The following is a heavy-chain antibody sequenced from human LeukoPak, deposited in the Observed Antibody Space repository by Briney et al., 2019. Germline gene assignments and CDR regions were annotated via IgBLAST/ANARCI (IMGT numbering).Heavy chain of an antibody. CDR2: INPSGGST. Sequence: ASVKVSCKASGYTFTSYYMHWVRQAPGQGLEWMGIINPSGGSTSYAQKFQGRVTMTRDMSTSTVYMELSSLRPEDTAVYYCARISSSGSYSYWGQGTLVTVSS. J-gene: IGHJ4*02. V-gene: IGHV1-46*01. CDR1: GYTFTSYY. CDR3: ARISSSGSYSY. D-gene: IGHD1-26*01.